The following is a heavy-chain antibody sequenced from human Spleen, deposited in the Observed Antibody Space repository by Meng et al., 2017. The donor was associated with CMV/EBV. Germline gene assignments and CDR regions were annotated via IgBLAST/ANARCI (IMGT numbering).Heavy chain of an antibody. CDR2: IIPIFDTA. CDR3: ARDHIVVEPAAYNYYGMDV. V-gene: IGHV1-69*05. D-gene: IGHD2-2*01. Sequence: SVKVSCKASGGTFSSDAINWVRQAPGQGLEWMGGIIPIFDTANYAQRFQGRVTITTDESTSTAYMELSSLRSEDTAVYYCARDHIVVEPAAYNYYGMDVWGQGTTVTVSS. CDR1: GGTFSSDA. J-gene: IGHJ6*02.